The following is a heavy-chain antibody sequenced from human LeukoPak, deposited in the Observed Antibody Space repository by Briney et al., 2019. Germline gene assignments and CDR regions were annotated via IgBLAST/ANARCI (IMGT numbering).Heavy chain of an antibody. CDR2: IYTSGST. Sequence: SETLSLTCTVSGGSISSYYWSWIRQPAGKGLEWIGRIYTSGSTNYNPSLKSRVTMSVDTSKNQFSLKLSSVTAADTAVYYCARVWDYYDSSGYYRRGDAFDIWGQGTMVTVSS. CDR3: ARVWDYYDSSGYYRRGDAFDI. J-gene: IGHJ3*02. V-gene: IGHV4-4*07. D-gene: IGHD3-22*01. CDR1: GGSISSYY.